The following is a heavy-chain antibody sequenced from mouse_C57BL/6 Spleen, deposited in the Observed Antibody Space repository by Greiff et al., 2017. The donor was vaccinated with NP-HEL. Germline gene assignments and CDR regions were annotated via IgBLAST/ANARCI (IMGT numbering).Heavy chain of an antibody. Sequence: QVQLQQSGAELVRPGASVTLSCKASGYTFTDYEMHWVKQTPVHGLEWIGAIDPETGGTAYNQKFKGKAILTADKSSSTAYMELRSLTSEDSAVYYCTTSRLYYYGSSYGGYWGQGTTLTVSS. CDR2: IDPETGGT. D-gene: IGHD1-1*01. V-gene: IGHV1-15*01. J-gene: IGHJ2*01. CDR1: GYTFTDYE. CDR3: TTSRLYYYGSSYGGY.